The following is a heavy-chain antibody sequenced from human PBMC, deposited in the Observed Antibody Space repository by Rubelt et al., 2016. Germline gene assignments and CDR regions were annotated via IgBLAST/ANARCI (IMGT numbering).Heavy chain of an antibody. D-gene: IGHD2-15*01. Sequence: RSLRLSCAASGFTFSSYAMHWVRRAPGKGLEWVAVISYDGSNKYYADSVKGRFTISRDNSKNTLYLQMNSLRAEDTAVYYCARATLLGYCSGGSCSRAFDIWGQGTMVTVSS. J-gene: IGHJ3*02. CDR3: ARATLLGYCSGGSCSRAFDI. V-gene: IGHV3-30*04. CDR2: ISYDGSNK. CDR1: GFTFSSYA.